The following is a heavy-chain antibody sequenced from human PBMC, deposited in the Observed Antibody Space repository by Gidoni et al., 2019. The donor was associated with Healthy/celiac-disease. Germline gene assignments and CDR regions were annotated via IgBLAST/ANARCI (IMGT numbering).Heavy chain of an antibody. CDR3: ASVGRDGYNYYFDY. Sequence: QVQLQASGPGLVTPSQPLSLTCTFSGGSIRSGGYYWSWIRQHPGKGLEWIGYIYYSGSTYYNPYLKSRVTISVDTSKNQCSLKLSSVTAADTAVYYCASVGRDGYNYYFDYWGQGTLVTVSS. CDR1: GGSIRSGGYY. V-gene: IGHV4-31*03. J-gene: IGHJ4*02. CDR2: IYYSGST. D-gene: IGHD5-12*01.